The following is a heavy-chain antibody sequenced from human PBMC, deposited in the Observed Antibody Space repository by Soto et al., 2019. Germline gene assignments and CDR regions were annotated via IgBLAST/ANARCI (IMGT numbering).Heavy chain of an antibody. CDR1: GGSINNGDNY. Sequence: SETLSLSCTVSGGSINNGDNYWSWVRQSPGKGLEWIGCIYPSGTTYDNPSLQSRLTISADMSKKQFSLKLKSVTAADTSVYYCVRETYSSRGHYRIHPSGPRRRSTDP. CDR3: VRETYSSRGHYRIHPSGPRRRSTDP. J-gene: IGHJ5*02. V-gene: IGHV4-30-4*01. CDR2: IYPSGTT. D-gene: IGHD6-13*01.